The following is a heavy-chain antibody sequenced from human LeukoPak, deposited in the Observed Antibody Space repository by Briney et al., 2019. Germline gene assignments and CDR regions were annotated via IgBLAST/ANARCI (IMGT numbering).Heavy chain of an antibody. CDR2: IRTDGSNK. CDR3: ARARPSMWIDY. CDR1: GFTFRRFG. J-gene: IGHJ4*02. V-gene: IGHV3-30*02. Sequence: GGSLRLSCVASGFTFRRFGMHWVRQAPGKGLDWVTFIRTDGSNKYYADSVKGRFTISRDSSKNTLYLQMNSLRPEDTAVYYCARARPSMWIDYWGQGTLVTVSS. D-gene: IGHD5-12*01.